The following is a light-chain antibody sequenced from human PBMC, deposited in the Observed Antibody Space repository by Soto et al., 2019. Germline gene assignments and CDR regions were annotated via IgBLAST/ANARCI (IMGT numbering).Light chain of an antibody. CDR1: QGINNY. Sequence: DIPMTQPPSSLSASVGERVTMTCRASQGINNYLAWYQQKPGKVPNILIYAASTLQSGVPSRFSGSGSGTEFTLTISSLQPDDVATYYCQHYNSYSEALGQGTKVDIK. CDR3: QHYNSYSEA. CDR2: AAS. J-gene: IGKJ1*01. V-gene: IGKV1-27*01.